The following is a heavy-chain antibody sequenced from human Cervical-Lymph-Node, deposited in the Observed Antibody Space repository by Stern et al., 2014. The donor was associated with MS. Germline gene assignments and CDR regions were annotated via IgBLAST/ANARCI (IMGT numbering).Heavy chain of an antibody. CDR1: GFTFSDHY. CDR3: VRVNSLYYFDY. Sequence: VQLVQSGGGLVQPGGSLRLSCAASGFTFSDHYMDWVRQAPGKGLEWVGRTRKKANSYTTEYAASVKGRFTISRDDSKNALYLQMNSLKTEDTAVYYCVRVNSLYYFDYWGQGTLVTVSS. D-gene: IGHD2/OR15-2a*01. J-gene: IGHJ4*02. V-gene: IGHV3-72*01. CDR2: TRKKANSYTT.